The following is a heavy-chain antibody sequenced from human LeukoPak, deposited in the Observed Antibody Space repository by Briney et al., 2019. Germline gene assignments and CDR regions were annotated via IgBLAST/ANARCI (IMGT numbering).Heavy chain of an antibody. CDR2: ISSSSSYI. J-gene: IGHJ4*02. CDR1: GFTFSSYS. D-gene: IGHD3-22*01. CDR3: ARYRITMMNGYFDY. Sequence: GGSLRLSCAASGFTFSSYSMNWVRQAPGKGLEWVSSISSSSSYIYYADSVKGRFTISRDNAKNSLYLQMNSLRAEDTAVYYCARYRITMMNGYFDYWGQGTLVTVSS. V-gene: IGHV3-21*01.